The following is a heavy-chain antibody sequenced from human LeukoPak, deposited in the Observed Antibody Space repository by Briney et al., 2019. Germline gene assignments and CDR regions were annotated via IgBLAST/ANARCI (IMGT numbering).Heavy chain of an antibody. CDR1: GGTFSSYA. Sequence: GASVKVSCKASGGTFSSYAISWVRQAPGQGLEWMGGIIPIFGTANYAQKFQGRVTITADESTSPAYMELSSLRSEDTAVYYCAMGVGSGSYYVFSAFDIWGQGTMVTVSS. CDR3: AMGVGSGSYYVFSAFDI. V-gene: IGHV1-69*13. CDR2: IIPIFGTA. D-gene: IGHD1-26*01. J-gene: IGHJ3*02.